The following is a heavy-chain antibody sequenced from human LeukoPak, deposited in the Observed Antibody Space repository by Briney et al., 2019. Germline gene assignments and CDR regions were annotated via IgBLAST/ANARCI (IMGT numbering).Heavy chain of an antibody. CDR2: IYTGGST. Sequence: GSLRLSCAASGFTVNTNYMSWVRPAPGKGLEWVSVIYTGGSTYYADSVKGRFTISRDNSRNTLYLQMNSLRAEDTAVYYCARDRYSYVFDYWGQGTLVTVSS. V-gene: IGHV3-53*01. CDR1: GFTVNTNY. CDR3: ARDRYSYVFDY. D-gene: IGHD5-18*01. J-gene: IGHJ4*02.